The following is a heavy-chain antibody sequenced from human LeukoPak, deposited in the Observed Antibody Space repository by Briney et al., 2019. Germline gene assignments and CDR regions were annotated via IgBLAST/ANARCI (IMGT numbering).Heavy chain of an antibody. CDR1: GGTFSSYA. J-gene: IGHJ4*02. Sequence: GASVKVSCKASGGTFSSYAISWVRQAPGQGLEWMGGIIPIFGTANYAQKFQGRVTITADESTSTAYMELSSLRSEDTAVYYCAGGASYYIYSLDYWGQGTLVTVSS. D-gene: IGHD3-10*01. V-gene: IGHV1-69*13. CDR3: AGGASYYIYSLDY. CDR2: IIPIFGTA.